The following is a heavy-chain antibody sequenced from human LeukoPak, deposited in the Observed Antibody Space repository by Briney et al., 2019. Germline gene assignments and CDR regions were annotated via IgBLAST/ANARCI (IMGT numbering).Heavy chain of an antibody. V-gene: IGHV4-39*07. Sequence: SETLSLTCTVSGGSISSSSYYWGWIRQPPGKGLQWIGSINYSGNTYYNPSLKSRVTISVDTSKNQFSLKLSSVTAADTAVYYCARGAAVAGTNLDFDYWGQGTLVTVSS. J-gene: IGHJ4*02. D-gene: IGHD6-19*01. CDR2: INYSGNT. CDR1: GGSISSSSYY. CDR3: ARGAAVAGTNLDFDY.